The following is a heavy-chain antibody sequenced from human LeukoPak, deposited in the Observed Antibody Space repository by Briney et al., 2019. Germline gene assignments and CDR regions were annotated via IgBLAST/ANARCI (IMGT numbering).Heavy chain of an antibody. V-gene: IGHV4-38-2*02. Sequence: PSETLSLTCTVSGFSVSSVYYWGWIRQPPGKGLEWIGSIYHSGSTYYNPSLKSRVTISVDTSKNQFSLKLSSVTAADTAVYYCAREPKKQWLDIDYWGQGTLVTVSS. CDR3: AREPKKQWLDIDY. D-gene: IGHD6-19*01. CDR1: GFSVSSVYY. J-gene: IGHJ4*02. CDR2: IYHSGST.